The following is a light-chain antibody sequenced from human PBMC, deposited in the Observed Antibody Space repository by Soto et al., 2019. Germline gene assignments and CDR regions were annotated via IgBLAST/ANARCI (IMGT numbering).Light chain of an antibody. J-gene: IGKJ2*01. CDR2: DAS. Sequence: EIVMTQSPATLSVSPGERATLSCRASQSVSGHLAWYQQKPGQTPRLLIYDASTRATVIPARFSGSGSGTEFTLTVSSLQSEDFAVYYCQHYDNWPHTFGQGTKLDIK. CDR3: QHYDNWPHT. V-gene: IGKV3-15*01. CDR1: QSVSGH.